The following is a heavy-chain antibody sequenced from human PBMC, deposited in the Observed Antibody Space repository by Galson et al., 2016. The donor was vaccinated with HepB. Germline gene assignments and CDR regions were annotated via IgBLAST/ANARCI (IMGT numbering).Heavy chain of an antibody. CDR3: ARGQEGATGGFDS. J-gene: IGHJ4*02. CDR1: GGTFGRDA. V-gene: IGHV1-69*04. CDR2: IIPILGIA. Sequence: SVKVSCKASGGTFGRDAISWVRQAPGQGLEWMGRIIPILGIANLAQNFQGRVMMTADTFRSIVYMELSSLRSEDTAVYFCARGQEGATGGFDSWGQGTLVTVSS. D-gene: IGHD3-10*01.